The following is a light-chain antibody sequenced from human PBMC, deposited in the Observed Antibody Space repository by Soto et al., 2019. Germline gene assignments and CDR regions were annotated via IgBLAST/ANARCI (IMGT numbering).Light chain of an antibody. J-gene: IGKJ2*01. Sequence: EIALTRSPGTLSLSPGERATLSCRASQSVSSGYLAWYQQKPGQAPRLLMYGASSRATGIPDRFSGSGSGTAFTLTISRLEPEDFAVYYCHQYGSSPYTFGQGTKLEIK. CDR3: HQYGSSPYT. CDR1: QSVSSGY. CDR2: GAS. V-gene: IGKV3-20*01.